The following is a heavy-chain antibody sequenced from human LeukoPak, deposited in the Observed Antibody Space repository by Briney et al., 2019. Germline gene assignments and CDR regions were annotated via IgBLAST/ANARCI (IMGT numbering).Heavy chain of an antibody. J-gene: IGHJ4*02. CDR1: GFTSSDYY. CDR2: ISGSGTTI. CDR3: ARAKSGSSARY. V-gene: IGHV3-11*04. Sequence: GGSLRLSCAASGFTSSDYYMSWIRQAPGKGLEWVSYISGSGTTIYYADSVKGRFTISRDNAKNSLYLQMNSLRAEDTAVYYCARAKSGSSARYWGQGTLVTVSS. D-gene: IGHD1-26*01.